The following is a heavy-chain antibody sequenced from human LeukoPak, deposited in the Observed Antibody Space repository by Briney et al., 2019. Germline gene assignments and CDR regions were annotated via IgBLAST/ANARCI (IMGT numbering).Heavy chain of an antibody. V-gene: IGHV3-21*01. D-gene: IGHD6-13*01. Sequence: GGSLRLSCAASGFTFSSYSMNWVRQAPGKGLDWVSSISSSSSYIYYADSVKGRFTISRDNAKNSLYLQMNSLGAEDTAVYYCARTEQQLVFDYWGQGTLVTVSS. CDR2: ISSSSSYI. CDR1: GFTFSSYS. CDR3: ARTEQQLVFDY. J-gene: IGHJ4*02.